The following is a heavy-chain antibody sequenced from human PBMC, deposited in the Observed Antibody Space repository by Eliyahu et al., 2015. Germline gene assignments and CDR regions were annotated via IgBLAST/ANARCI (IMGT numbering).Heavy chain of an antibody. Sequence: EVQLVESGGGLVQPGGSLRLSCAASGFTFARFSMSWVRPAPRKGLXWVSSISGSGTSTYYADSVKGRLTISRDNSNSTLHLEMSSLRAEDAAVYYCARLMYWVDNDSNGYMPDYWGQGALVTVSS. CDR2: ISGSGTST. V-gene: IGHV3-23*04. CDR1: GFTFARFS. J-gene: IGHJ4*02. D-gene: IGHD3-22*01. CDR3: ARLMYWVDNDSNGYMPDY.